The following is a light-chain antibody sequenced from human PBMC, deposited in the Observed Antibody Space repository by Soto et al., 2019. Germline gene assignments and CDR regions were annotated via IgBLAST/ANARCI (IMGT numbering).Light chain of an antibody. J-gene: IGKJ1*01. CDR3: QQYGSSRWT. Sequence: EIVLTQSPGTLSLSPGERATLSCRASQSVSSSYLAWYQQKPGQAPRLLIYDASSRATGIPDRFSGSGSGTDFTLTISRLEPEDYAVYSCQQYGSSRWTFGQGTKVEIK. CDR2: DAS. CDR1: QSVSSSY. V-gene: IGKV3-20*01.